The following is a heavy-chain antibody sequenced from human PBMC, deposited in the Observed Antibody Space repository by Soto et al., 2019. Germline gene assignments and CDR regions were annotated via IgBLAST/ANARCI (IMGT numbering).Heavy chain of an antibody. J-gene: IGHJ6*02. V-gene: IGHV1-2*04. CDR3: ARAMSLPDRNYYYGMDV. CDR1: GYTFTGYY. Sequence: ASVKVSCKASGYTFTGYYMHWVRQAPGQGLEWMGWINPNSGGTNYAQKFQGWVTMTRDTSISTAYMELSRLRSDDTAVYYCARAMSLPDRNYYYGMDVWGQGTTVTVSS. CDR2: INPNSGGT.